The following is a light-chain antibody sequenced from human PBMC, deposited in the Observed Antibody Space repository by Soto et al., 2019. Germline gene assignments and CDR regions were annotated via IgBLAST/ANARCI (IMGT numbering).Light chain of an antibody. CDR2: GAS. Sequence: EIVMTQSPATLSVSPGERATLSCRASQSVSSKLAWYQQKPGQAPRVLIYGASTRATGIPARFSGSGSGTEFPLPISTLQSEIFAFYYCQKYNDCPPPWTSGQGPKVDIK. V-gene: IGKV3-15*01. J-gene: IGKJ1*01. CDR1: QSVSSK. CDR3: QKYNDCPPPWT.